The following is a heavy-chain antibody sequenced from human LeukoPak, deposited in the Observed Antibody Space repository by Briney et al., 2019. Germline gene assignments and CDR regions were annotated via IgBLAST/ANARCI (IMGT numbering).Heavy chain of an antibody. CDR1: GGSISSSSYY. CDR2: IYYSGST. CDR3: ARHLRGFHPYYYGSGSYQNWFDP. J-gene: IGHJ5*02. Sequence: PSETLSLTCTVSGGSISSSSYYWGWIRQPPGKGLEWIGSIYYSGSTYYNPSLKSRVTISVDTSKNQFSLKLSSVTAADTAVYYCARHLRGFHPYYYGSGSYQNWFDPWGQGTLVTVSS. V-gene: IGHV4-39*07. D-gene: IGHD3-10*01.